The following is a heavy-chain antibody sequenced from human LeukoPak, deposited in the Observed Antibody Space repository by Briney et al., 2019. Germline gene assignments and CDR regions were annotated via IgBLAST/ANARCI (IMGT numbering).Heavy chain of an antibody. V-gene: IGHV4-34*01. J-gene: IGHJ4*02. CDR2: INHSGST. CDR1: GGSFSGYY. CDR3: ARLTPSWYFAYYFDY. D-gene: IGHD6-13*01. Sequence: PSETLSLTCAVYGGSFSGYYWSWIRQPPGKGLEWIGEINHSGSTNYNPSLKSRVTISVDTSKNQFSLKLSSVTAADTAVYYCARLTPSWYFAYYFDYWGQGTLVTVSS.